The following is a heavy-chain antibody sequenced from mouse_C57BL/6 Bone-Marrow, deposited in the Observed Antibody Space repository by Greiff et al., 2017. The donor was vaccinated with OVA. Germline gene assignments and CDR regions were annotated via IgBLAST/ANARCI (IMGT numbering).Heavy chain of an antibody. V-gene: IGHV5-6*01. CDR1: GFTFSSYG. CDR2: ISSGGSYT. Sequence: VQLKESGGDLVKPGGSLKLSCAASGFTFSSYGMSWVRQTPDKRLEWVATISSGGSYTYYPDSVKGRFTISRDNAKNTLYLQMSSLKSEDTAMYYCARKSTFDYWGQGTTLTVSS. CDR3: ARKSTFDY. J-gene: IGHJ2*01. D-gene: IGHD2-1*01.